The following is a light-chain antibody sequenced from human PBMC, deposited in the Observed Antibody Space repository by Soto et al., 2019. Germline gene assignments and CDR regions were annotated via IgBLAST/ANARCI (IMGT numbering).Light chain of an antibody. Sequence: QSALTQSPSVSGSPGHSVTISCTGTSSDVGSYNRVSWYQQPPGTAPKLMIYEVSNRPSGVPDRFSGSKSGNTASLTISGLQAEDEADYYCSSYTSSIDVVFGGGTKVTVL. CDR1: SSDVGSYNR. V-gene: IGLV2-18*02. CDR2: EVS. J-gene: IGLJ2*01. CDR3: SSYTSSIDVV.